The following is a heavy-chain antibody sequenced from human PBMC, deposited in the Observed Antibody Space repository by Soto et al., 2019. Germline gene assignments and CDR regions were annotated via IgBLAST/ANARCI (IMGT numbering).Heavy chain of an antibody. D-gene: IGHD6-13*01. CDR2: ISGSGGST. V-gene: IGHV3-23*01. CDR1: GFTFSSYA. Sequence: EVQLLESGGGLVQPGGSLRLSCAASGFTFSSYAMNWVRQAPGKGLEWVSVISGSGGSTYYADSVKGRFTISRDNSKNTLNLQMNSLRAEDTTVYYCAKRSSSWVFDYWGQGTLVTVSS. J-gene: IGHJ4*02. CDR3: AKRSSSWVFDY.